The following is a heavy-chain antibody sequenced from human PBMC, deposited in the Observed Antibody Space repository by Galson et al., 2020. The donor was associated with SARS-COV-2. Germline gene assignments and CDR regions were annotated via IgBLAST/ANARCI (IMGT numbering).Heavy chain of an antibody. CDR2: IKPDGSNE. CDR3: ARVTARVGYYYYGMDV. Sequence: GESLKISCAASGFTFSNYWMSWVRQAPGKGLECVANIKPDGSNEHYVDAVKGRFAISRDNAKKSLYLQMNDLRAEDAAVYYCARVTARVGYYYYGMDVWGQGTTVTVPS. D-gene: IGHD2-21*02. J-gene: IGHJ6*02. V-gene: IGHV3-7*04. CDR1: GFTFSNYW.